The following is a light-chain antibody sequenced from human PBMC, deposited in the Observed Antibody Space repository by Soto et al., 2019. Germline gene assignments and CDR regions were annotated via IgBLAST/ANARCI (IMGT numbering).Light chain of an antibody. J-gene: IGLJ2*01. Sequence: QSALTQPASVSGSPGQSITISCTGTSSDVGGYDYVSWYQHFPGKAPKLIIYEVSNRPSGVSNRFSGSKSGNTASLTISGLQAEDEDDYCCSSYTSSITVDVVFGGGTKVTVL. CDR3: SSYTSSITVDVV. CDR2: EVS. CDR1: SSDVGGYDY. V-gene: IGLV2-14*01.